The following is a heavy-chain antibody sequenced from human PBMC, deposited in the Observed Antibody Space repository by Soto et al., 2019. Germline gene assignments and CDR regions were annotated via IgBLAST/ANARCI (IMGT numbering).Heavy chain of an antibody. Sequence: GSLRLSCAASGFTFSDYYMSWIRQAPGKGLEWVSYISSSGSTIYYADSVKGRFTISRDNAKNSLYLQMNSLRAEDTAVYYCARPVVVAAIDAFDIWGQGTMVTVSS. CDR3: ARPVVVAAIDAFDI. J-gene: IGHJ3*02. V-gene: IGHV3-11*01. D-gene: IGHD2-15*01. CDR2: ISSSGSTI. CDR1: GFTFSDYY.